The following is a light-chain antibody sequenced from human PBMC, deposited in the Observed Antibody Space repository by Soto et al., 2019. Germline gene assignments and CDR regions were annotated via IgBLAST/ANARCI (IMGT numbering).Light chain of an antibody. V-gene: IGKV1-5*03. Sequence: DIQMTQSPSTLSASVGDRLTISCRASQSISSWLAWYQQKPGKAPKPLIYKASRLESGVPSRLSGSGSGTEFALTFSGLHPDDFAAYYCQEYYSYSPWTFGQGTKVEIK. CDR2: KAS. CDR1: QSISSW. J-gene: IGKJ1*01. CDR3: QEYYSYSPWT.